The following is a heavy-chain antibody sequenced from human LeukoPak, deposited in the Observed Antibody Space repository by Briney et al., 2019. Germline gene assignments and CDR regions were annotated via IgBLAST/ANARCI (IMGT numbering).Heavy chain of an antibody. CDR2: ISGSGGST. Sequence: GGSLRLSCAASGFTFSSYVMSWVRQAPGKGLEWVSGISGSGGSTYYADSVKGRFTISRDNSKNTLYLQMNSLRAEDTAVYYCASRDSSGYSPDAFDIWGQGTMVTVSS. CDR1: GFTFSSYV. CDR3: ASRDSSGYSPDAFDI. V-gene: IGHV3-23*01. D-gene: IGHD3-22*01. J-gene: IGHJ3*02.